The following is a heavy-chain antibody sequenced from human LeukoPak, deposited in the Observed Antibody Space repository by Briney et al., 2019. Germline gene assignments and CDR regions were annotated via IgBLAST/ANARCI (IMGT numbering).Heavy chain of an antibody. CDR1: GFTFSSYW. CDR2: IKQDGSEK. J-gene: IGHJ4*02. D-gene: IGHD2-2*01. V-gene: IGHV3-7*01. CDR3: AKLKLLWSNYFDY. Sequence: GGSLRLSCAASGFTFSSYWMSWVRQAPGKGLEWVANIKQDGSEKYYVDSVKGRFTISRDNAKNSLYLQMNSLRAEDTAVYYCAKLKLLWSNYFDYWGQGTLVTVSS.